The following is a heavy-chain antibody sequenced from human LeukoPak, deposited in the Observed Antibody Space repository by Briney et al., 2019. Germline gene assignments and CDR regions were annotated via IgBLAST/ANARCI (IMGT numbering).Heavy chain of an antibody. CDR3: ARAMGIAVAGDYYYYGMDV. D-gene: IGHD6-19*01. V-gene: IGHV1-2*04. CDR2: INPNSGGT. J-gene: IGHJ6*02. Sequence: ASVKVSCKASGYTFTGYYMHWVRQAPGQGLEWMGWINPNSGGTNYAQKFQGWVTMTRDTSISTAYMELSRLRSDDTAVYYCARAMGIAVAGDYYYYGMDVWGQGTTVTVSS. CDR1: GYTFTGYY.